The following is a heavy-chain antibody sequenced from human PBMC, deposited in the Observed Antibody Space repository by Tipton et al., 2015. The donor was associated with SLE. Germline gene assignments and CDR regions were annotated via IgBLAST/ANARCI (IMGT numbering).Heavy chain of an antibody. CDR2: MNPNSGNT. Sequence: QLVQSGPEVKKPGASVKVSCKASGYTFTTFDINWVRQASGQGLEWMGWMNPNSGNTGYAQKFQGRVTMTRNTSTSTAYMELRSLRSDDTAVYYCALRWPDTWTTVYWGQGTLVTVSS. CDR1: GYTFTTFD. V-gene: IGHV1-8*01. J-gene: IGHJ4*02. D-gene: IGHD5-12*01. CDR3: ALRWPDTWTTVY.